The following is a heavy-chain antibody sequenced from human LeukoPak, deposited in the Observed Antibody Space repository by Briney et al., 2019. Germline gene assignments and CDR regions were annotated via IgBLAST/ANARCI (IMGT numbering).Heavy chain of an antibody. CDR2: IKQDGSEK. J-gene: IGHJ5*02. D-gene: IGHD5-18*01. CDR3: ARDIGYSYGYEVNWFDP. CDR1: GFTFSSYW. Sequence: PGGSLRLSCAASGFTFSSYWMSWVRQAPGKGLEWVANIKQDGSEKYYVDSVKGRFTISRDNAKSSLYLHMNSLRAEDTAVYYCARDIGYSYGYEVNWFDPWGQGTLVTVSS. V-gene: IGHV3-7*01.